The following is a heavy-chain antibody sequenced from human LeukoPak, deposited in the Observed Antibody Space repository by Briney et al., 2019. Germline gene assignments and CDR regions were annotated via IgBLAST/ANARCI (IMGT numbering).Heavy chain of an antibody. CDR3: ASLDERYYYDTTGLPAFDY. CDR1: GGSFSGYY. CDR2: INHSGST. J-gene: IGHJ4*02. D-gene: IGHD3-22*01. Sequence: PSETLSLTCAVYGGSFSGYYWSWIRQPPGKGLEWIGEINHSGSTNYNPSLTSRVTISVDTSKNQFSLKLSSVTAADTAVYYCASLDERYYYDTTGLPAFDYWGQGTLVTVSS. V-gene: IGHV4-34*01.